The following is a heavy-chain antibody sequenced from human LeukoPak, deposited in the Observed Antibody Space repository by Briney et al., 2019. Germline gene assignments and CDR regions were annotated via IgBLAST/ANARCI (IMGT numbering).Heavy chain of an antibody. V-gene: IGHV3-33*01. CDR2: IWHDGSNK. D-gene: IGHD2-2*01. J-gene: IGHJ5*02. Sequence: GRSLRLSCAASGFTFSNYGMHWVRQAPGKGLERVPFIWHDGSNKYYADSVKGRFTISRDNSKNTMYLQMNSLRAEDTAVYYCVRVGGNELPDATNPNWFDHWGQGTLVTVSS. CDR1: GFTFSNYG. CDR3: VRVGGNELPDATNPNWFDH.